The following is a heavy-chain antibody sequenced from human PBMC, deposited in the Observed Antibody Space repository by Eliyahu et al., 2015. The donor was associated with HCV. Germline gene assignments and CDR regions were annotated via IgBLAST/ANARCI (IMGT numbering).Heavy chain of an antibody. CDR3: AGAVSGNHYDY. V-gene: IGHV4-61*01. J-gene: IGHJ4*02. CDR1: GXPVXSGSYC. CDR2: IYYSGST. Sequence: QVQLQESGPGLVKPSETLSLTCTVSGXPVXSGSYCWSWIRQPPGKGLEWIGCIYYSGSTNYNPSLKSRVTISVDTSKNQFSLKLSSVTAADTAVYYCAGAVSGNHYDYWGQGTLVTVSS. D-gene: IGHD1-26*01.